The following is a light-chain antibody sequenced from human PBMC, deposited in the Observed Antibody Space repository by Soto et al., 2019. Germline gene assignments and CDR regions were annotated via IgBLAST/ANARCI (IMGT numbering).Light chain of an antibody. CDR3: QQYNSYPLT. CDR2: KAS. V-gene: IGKV1-5*03. Sequence: DIQMTQSPSTLSASVGDRVTITCRASQSISSWLAWYQQKPGKAPKFLIHKASSLESGVPSRFSGSGSGTEFTLTISRLQPDDFATCYCQQYNSYPLTFGQGTKVEIK. J-gene: IGKJ1*01. CDR1: QSISSW.